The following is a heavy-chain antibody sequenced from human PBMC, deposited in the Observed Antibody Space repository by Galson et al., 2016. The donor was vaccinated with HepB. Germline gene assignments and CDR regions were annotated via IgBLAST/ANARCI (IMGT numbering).Heavy chain of an antibody. J-gene: IGHJ5*02. Sequence: SLRLSCAASGFTFTNYDMHWVRQAPGKGLEWLSFISYNGRDTYFADSVKGRFTTSIDNPRNTLYLQMNSLRPEDPAVYYCTKGGFYRKDLVVAWFDPWGQGTLVTVSS. D-gene: IGHD3-16*02. CDR3: TKGGFYRKDLVVAWFDP. CDR1: GFTFTNYD. V-gene: IGHV3-30*18. CDR2: ISYNGRDT.